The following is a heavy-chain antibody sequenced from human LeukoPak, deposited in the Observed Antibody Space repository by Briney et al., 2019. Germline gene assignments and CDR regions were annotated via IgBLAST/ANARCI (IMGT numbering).Heavy chain of an antibody. CDR2: IIASSGST. D-gene: IGHD6-25*01. CDR1: GFSLSNSA. J-gene: IGHJ4*02. CDR3: GRSVMTAADAIDY. V-gene: IGHV3-23*01. Sequence: GGSLRLSCAASGFSLSNSAMSWVRQAPGKGLEWVSRIIASSGSTFYADSVKGRFTISRDNSKNPMYLQMNSPRAEDTAVYYCGRSVMTAADAIDYWGLGTLVTVSS.